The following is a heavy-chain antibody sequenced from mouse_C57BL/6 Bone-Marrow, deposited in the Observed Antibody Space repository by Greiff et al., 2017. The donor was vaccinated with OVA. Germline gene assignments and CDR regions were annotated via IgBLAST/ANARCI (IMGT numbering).Heavy chain of an antibody. J-gene: IGHJ4*01. CDR2: IHPNSGST. CDR1: GYTFTSYW. D-gene: IGHD1-1*01. Sequence: QVQLKQPGAELVKPGASVKLSCKASGYTFTSYWMHWVKQRPGQGLEWIGMIHPNSGSTNYNEKFKSKATLTVDKSSSTAYMQLSSLTSEDSAVYYCAGFITTEAMDYWGQGTSVTVSS. V-gene: IGHV1-64*01. CDR3: AGFITTEAMDY.